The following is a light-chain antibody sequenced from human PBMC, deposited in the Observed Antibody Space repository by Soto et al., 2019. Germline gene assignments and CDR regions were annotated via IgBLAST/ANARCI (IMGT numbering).Light chain of an antibody. V-gene: IGKV3-11*01. CDR1: QSVSSY. J-gene: IGKJ4*01. CDR2: DAS. Sequence: EIVLTPSPVTLSLSPGDRATLSCRASQSVSSYLAWYQQKPGQAPRLLIYDASNRAAGIPARFSGSGSGTDFTLTISSLEPEDFAIYYCQQGSNWPPVTFGGGTKVEIK. CDR3: QQGSNWPPVT.